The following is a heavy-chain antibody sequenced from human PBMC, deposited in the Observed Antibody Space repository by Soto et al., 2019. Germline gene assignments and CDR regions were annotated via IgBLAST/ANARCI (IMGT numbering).Heavy chain of an antibody. CDR3: ARGRYSSGWYDYYYYYGMDV. J-gene: IGHJ6*02. D-gene: IGHD6-19*01. V-gene: IGHV4-34*01. CDR2: INHSGST. CDR1: GGSFSGYY. Sequence: PSETLSLTCAVYGGSFSGYYWSWIRQPPGKGLGWIGEINHSGSTNYNPSLKSRVTISVDTSKNQFSLKLSSVTAADTAVYYCARGRYSSGWYDYYYYYGMDVWGQGTTVTVSS.